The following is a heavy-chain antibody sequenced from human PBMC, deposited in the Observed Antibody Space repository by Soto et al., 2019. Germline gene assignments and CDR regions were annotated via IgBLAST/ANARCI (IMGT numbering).Heavy chain of an antibody. J-gene: IGHJ2*01. Sequence: EVHLVESGGGLVQPGGSLRLSCAASGFIFSAYWMTWVRQAPGKGLEWVANINPDGSEKYYVDSVKGRFTISRDTVKNAPFPQVKIQGAEEAALYCCVSARSDVWGRGTLVTVSS. CDR2: INPDGSEK. V-gene: IGHV3-7*01. CDR3: VSARSDV. CDR1: GFIFSAYW.